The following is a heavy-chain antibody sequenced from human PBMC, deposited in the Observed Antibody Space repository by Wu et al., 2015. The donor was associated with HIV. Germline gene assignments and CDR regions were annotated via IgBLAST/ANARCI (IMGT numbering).Heavy chain of an antibody. CDR3: ARHSGGWHSGAEYIQH. Sequence: QVQLQESGPGLVKPSETLSLTCTVSGGSISSYYWSWIRQPPGKGLEWIGYILSGSADYSPSLKSRVTISGDTSKNQLSLKVNSVTAADAAVYYCARHSGGWHSGAEYIQHWGQGTLVTVSS. D-gene: IGHD6-19*01. CDR2: ILSGSA. J-gene: IGHJ1*01. CDR1: GGSISSYY. V-gene: IGHV4-59*08.